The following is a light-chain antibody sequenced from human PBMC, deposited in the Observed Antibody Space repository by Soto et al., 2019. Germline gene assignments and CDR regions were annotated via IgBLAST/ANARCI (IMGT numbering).Light chain of an antibody. Sequence: DIQVTQSPPSLSASVGDRVTVTCQASQDSNTFLNWFQQRPGEAPKLLIYATSNLEPGVQSRFSGRQSGTAFILSISSLQPEDVGTYYCQQSSNLSDFTFCPGTKVNI. V-gene: IGKV1-33*01. J-gene: IGKJ3*01. CDR3: QQSSNLSDFT. CDR2: ATS. CDR1: QDSNTF.